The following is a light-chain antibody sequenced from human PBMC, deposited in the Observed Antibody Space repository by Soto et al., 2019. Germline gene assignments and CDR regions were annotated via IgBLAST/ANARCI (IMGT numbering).Light chain of an antibody. V-gene: IGKV3-11*01. Sequence: EVVLTQSPATLSLSPGESATLSCRASQSVRSYLAWYQQKPGQPPRLLIYGASNRATGIPARFSGSGSGTDFTLTISSLEPEDVAVYYCQQRRNWLLSFGGGTKVEIK. J-gene: IGKJ4*01. CDR3: QQRRNWLLS. CDR1: QSVRSY. CDR2: GAS.